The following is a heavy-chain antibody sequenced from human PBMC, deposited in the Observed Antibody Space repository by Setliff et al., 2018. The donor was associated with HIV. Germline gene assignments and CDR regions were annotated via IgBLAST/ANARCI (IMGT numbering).Heavy chain of an antibody. V-gene: IGHV3-48*01. J-gene: IGHJ4*02. CDR2: ISDSSSTI. Sequence: GGSLRLSCAASGFTFSNYGMNWVRQAPGKGLEWASYISDSSSTIYYAGSVRGRFTISRDNAGNSRYLQMNSLRAEDTAVYYCARDSGSTWYASSRSDYWGQGTLVTVSS. D-gene: IGHD6-13*01. CDR1: GFTFSNYG. CDR3: ARDSGSTWYASSRSDY.